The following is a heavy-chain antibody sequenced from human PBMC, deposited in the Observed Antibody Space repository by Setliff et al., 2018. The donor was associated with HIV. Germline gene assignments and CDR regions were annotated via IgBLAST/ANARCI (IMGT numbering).Heavy chain of an antibody. J-gene: IGHJ4*02. D-gene: IGHD3-10*01. V-gene: IGHV2-70*04. Sequence: FSGFSLTTSGIRVTWVRQPPGKALEWLARIGWEDDKFYSTSLKTRLTISKDTSKNQVVLTMTNMGPLDTATYFCARTYGSASKLDYWGPGTLVTVSS. CDR2: IGWEDDK. CDR3: ARTYGSASKLDY. CDR1: GFSLTTSGIR.